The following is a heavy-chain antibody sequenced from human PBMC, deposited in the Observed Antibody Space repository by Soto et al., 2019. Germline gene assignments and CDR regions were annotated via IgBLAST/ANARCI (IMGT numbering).Heavy chain of an antibody. D-gene: IGHD6-19*01. CDR2: IYPGNSET. CDR1: GYIFVTYW. V-gene: IGHV5-51*01. CDR3: ARHRSQWLSVGEHEGFDI. Sequence: VESLKISCQASGYIFVTYWIGCVRQMAVEVLEWMGIIYPGNSETKYSPPFQGQVTFSVDKSNSTAYLQWSTLKASDTATYYCARHRSQWLSVGEHEGFDIWGLGTRVTVSS. J-gene: IGHJ3*02.